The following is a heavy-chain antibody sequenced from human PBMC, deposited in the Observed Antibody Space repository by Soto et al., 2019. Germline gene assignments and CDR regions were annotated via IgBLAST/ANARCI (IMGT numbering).Heavy chain of an antibody. Sequence: ASVKVSCKASGGTFSSYAISWVRLAPGQGLEWMGGIIPIFGTANYAQKFQGRVTITADESTSTAYMELSSLRSEDTAVYYCARGFMTTVTTYYYYGMDVWGQGTTVTVSS. V-gene: IGHV1-69*13. J-gene: IGHJ6*02. CDR1: GGTFSSYA. CDR2: IIPIFGTA. CDR3: ARGFMTTVTTYYYYGMDV. D-gene: IGHD4-4*01.